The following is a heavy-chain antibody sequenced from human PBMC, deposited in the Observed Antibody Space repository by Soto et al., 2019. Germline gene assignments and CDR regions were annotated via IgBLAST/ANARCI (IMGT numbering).Heavy chain of an antibody. Sequence: EVQLVESGGGSVQSGGSLRLSCAASGFSFRDYDMHWVRQPTGKGLEWVSGLGAADDPFYLGSVKGRFSVSRDNAENSWYLQMNNMRADDTDVYYCARAYLGGLPRPADYYHALDVWGRGTTVTVSS. D-gene: IGHD6-25*01. CDR2: LGAADDP. CDR1: GFSFRDYD. V-gene: IGHV3-13*05. J-gene: IGHJ6*02. CDR3: ARAYLGGLPRPADYYHALDV.